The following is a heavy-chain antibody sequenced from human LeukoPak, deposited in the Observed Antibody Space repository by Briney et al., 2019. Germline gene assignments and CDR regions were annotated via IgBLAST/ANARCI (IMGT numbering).Heavy chain of an antibody. CDR3: AKDLTYYYDSDGYYYAGRGFHYGMDV. D-gene: IGHD3-22*01. J-gene: IGHJ6*02. V-gene: IGHV3-43*02. CDR2: IGGDGDPI. CDR1: GFTFNNHA. Sequence: GGSLRLSCAASGFTFNNHAMHWVRQAPGKGLEWVSLIGGDGDPIFYADSVKGRFTISRDNSKNSLYLQMNSLRPEDTALYYCAKDLTYYYDSDGYYYAGRGFHYGMDVWGQGTTVTVSS.